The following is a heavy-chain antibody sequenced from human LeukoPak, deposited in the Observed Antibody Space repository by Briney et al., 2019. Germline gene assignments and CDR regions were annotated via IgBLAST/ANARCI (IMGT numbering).Heavy chain of an antibody. J-gene: IGHJ5*02. CDR2: IYYSGST. CDR3: ARARITIFGVVQASANWFDP. D-gene: IGHD3-3*01. CDR1: GGSISSYY. V-gene: IGHV4-59*01. Sequence: IPSETLSLTCTVSGGSISSYYWSWIRQPPGKGLEWIGYIYYSGSTYYNPSLKSRVTISVDTSKNQFSLKLSSVTAADTAVYYCARARITIFGVVQASANWFDPWGQGTLVTVSS.